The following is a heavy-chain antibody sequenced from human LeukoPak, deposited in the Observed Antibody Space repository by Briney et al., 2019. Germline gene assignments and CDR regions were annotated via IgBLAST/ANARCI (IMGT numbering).Heavy chain of an antibody. J-gene: IGHJ4*02. CDR2: IYTSGST. CDR1: GGSISSYY. V-gene: IGHV4-4*09. Sequence: PSETLSLTCTVSGGSISSYYWSWIRQPPGKGLEWIGYIYTSGSTNYNPSLKSRVTISVDTSKNQFSLKLSSVTAADTAVYYCARGDYRFRFDYWGQGTLVTVSS. CDR3: ARGDYRFRFDY. D-gene: IGHD4-11*01.